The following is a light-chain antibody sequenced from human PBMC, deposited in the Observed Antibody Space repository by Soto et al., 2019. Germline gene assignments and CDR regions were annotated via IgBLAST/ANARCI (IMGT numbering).Light chain of an antibody. CDR3: QQYGSSPLVT. V-gene: IGKV3-20*01. J-gene: IGKJ5*01. CDR1: QSVSSSY. CDR2: GAS. Sequence: EIVLTQSPGTLSLSPGERATLSCRASQSVSSSYLAWYQQKPGQAPRLLIYGASSRATGIPDRFSGSGSGTDFTLTISRLEPDDCAVYYCQQYGSSPLVTFGQGTRLEI.